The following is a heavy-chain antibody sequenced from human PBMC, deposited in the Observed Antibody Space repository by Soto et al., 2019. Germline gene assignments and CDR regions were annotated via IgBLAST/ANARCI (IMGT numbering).Heavy chain of an antibody. CDR2: VSGNNGAS. J-gene: IGHJ5*01. CDR1: GYTSADFG. D-gene: IGHD2-2*01. V-gene: IGHV1-18*04. CDR3: VRDQKYFRVNGNWFDS. Sequence: ASVKVSCKASGYTSADFGISRVRQAPGQGLEWMGWVSGNNGASNPAPKVQGRITMTLDTSTGVSYMALRSLRSDDTAIYYCVRDQKYFRVNGNWFDSWGQGTLVTVSS.